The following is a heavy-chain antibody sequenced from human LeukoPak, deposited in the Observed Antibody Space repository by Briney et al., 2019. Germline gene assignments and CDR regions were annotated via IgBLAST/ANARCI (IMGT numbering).Heavy chain of an antibody. J-gene: IGHJ5*02. V-gene: IGHV4-4*02. CDR3: ARVDLLWFGEPKGFDP. CDR2: IYHSGST. Sequence: SETLSLTCAGSGGSLSSSNWWSWGRQPPGKGLEWSGEIYHSGSTNYNPSLKGRVTISVDKSKNQFSLKLSSVTAADTAVYYCARVDLLWFGEPKGFDPWGQGTLVTVSS. CDR1: GGSLSSSNW. D-gene: IGHD3-10*01.